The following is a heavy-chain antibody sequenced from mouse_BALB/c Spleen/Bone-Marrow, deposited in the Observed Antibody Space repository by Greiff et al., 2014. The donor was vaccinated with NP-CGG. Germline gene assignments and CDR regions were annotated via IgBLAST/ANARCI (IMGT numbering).Heavy chain of an antibody. V-gene: IGHV14-3*02. Sequence: EVQLQQSGAELVKPGASVKLSCTASGFNIKDTYLHWVKQRPEQGLEWIGRIDPANGNTKYDPKFQGKATITADTSSNTAYLQLSSLTSEDTAVYNCASYYYGSAWFAYWGQGTLVTVSA. CDR3: ASYYYGSAWFAY. D-gene: IGHD1-1*01. CDR1: GFNIKDTY. J-gene: IGHJ3*01. CDR2: IDPANGNT.